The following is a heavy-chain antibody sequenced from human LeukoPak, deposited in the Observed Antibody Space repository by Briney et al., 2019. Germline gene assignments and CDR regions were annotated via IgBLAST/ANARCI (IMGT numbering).Heavy chain of an antibody. J-gene: IGHJ5*02. CDR3: ASLPPPNEPFDP. Sequence: PGGSLRLSCAASGFTFSGYAMHWVRQAPGKGLEWVAVISYDGSNKYYADSVKGRFTISRDNSKNTLYLQMNSLRAEDTAVYYCASLPPPNEPFDPWGQGTLVTVSS. CDR1: GFTFSGYA. CDR2: ISYDGSNK. V-gene: IGHV3-30-3*01. D-gene: IGHD1-14*01.